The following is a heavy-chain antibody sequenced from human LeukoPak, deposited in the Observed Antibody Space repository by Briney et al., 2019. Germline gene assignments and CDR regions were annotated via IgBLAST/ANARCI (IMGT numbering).Heavy chain of an antibody. CDR1: GGSISSYD. Sequence: SETLSLTCTVSGGSISSYDWSWIRQPAGKGLEWIGRTYTSGSTNYNPSLKSRVTMSVDMSKNQFSLKLSPVTSADTAVYYCTRVASGGPRRAFDMWGQGTMVTVSS. CDR3: TRVASGGPRRAFDM. V-gene: IGHV4-4*07. D-gene: IGHD2-15*01. J-gene: IGHJ3*02. CDR2: TYTSGST.